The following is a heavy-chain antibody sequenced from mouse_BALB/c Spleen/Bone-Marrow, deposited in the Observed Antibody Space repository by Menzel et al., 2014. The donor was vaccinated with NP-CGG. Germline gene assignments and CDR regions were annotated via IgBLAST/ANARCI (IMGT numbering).Heavy chain of an antibody. CDR3: TRGDYDWYFDV. D-gene: IGHD2-4*01. V-gene: IGHV1S127*01. Sequence: QVHVKQSGAELVKPGASVKMSCKASEYTFTSYWMHWVKQRPGQGLEWIGVIDPSDSYTSYNQKFKGKATLTVDTSSSTAYMQLSSLTSEDSAVYYCTRGDYDWYFDVWGAGTTVTVSS. CDR2: IDPSDSYT. J-gene: IGHJ1*01. CDR1: EYTFTSYW.